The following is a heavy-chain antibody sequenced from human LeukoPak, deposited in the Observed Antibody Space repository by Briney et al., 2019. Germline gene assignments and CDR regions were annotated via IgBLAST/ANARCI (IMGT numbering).Heavy chain of an antibody. D-gene: IGHD3-3*01. Sequence: SETLSLTCTVSGGSISSSSYYWGWIRQPPGKGLEWIGSIYYSGSTYYNPSLKSRVTISVDTSKNQFSLKLSSVTAADTAVYYCAGLTIFGVVIRPHDYWGQGTLVTVSS. CDR3: AGLTIFGVVIRPHDY. CDR2: IYYSGST. CDR1: GGSISSSSYY. V-gene: IGHV4-39*01. J-gene: IGHJ4*02.